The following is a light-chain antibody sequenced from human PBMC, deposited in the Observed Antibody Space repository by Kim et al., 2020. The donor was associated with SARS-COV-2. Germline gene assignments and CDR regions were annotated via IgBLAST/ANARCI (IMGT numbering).Light chain of an antibody. Sequence: APVVTARISCAGANFGSKIVNWYQQRPGPAPVLVIYYDRERPSRIPERISGSKSGNTATLTISRVEAGDEADYYCQVWDNSTDHWVFGGGTKVTVL. J-gene: IGLJ3*02. CDR1: NFGSKI. CDR2: YDR. CDR3: QVWDNSTDHWV. V-gene: IGLV3-21*04.